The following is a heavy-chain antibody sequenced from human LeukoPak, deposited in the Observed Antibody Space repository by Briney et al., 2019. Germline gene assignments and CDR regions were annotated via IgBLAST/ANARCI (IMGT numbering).Heavy chain of an antibody. V-gene: IGHV3-21*01. J-gene: IGHJ4*02. D-gene: IGHD5-24*01. CDR1: GFTFSSYS. CDR3: ARAPYLEMATVKNGY. CDR2: ISSSSSYI. Sequence: GGSLRLSCAASGFTFSSYSMNRVRQAPGKGLEWVSSISSSSSYIYYADSVKGRFTISRDNAKNSLYLQMNSLRAEDTAVYYCARAPYLEMATVKNGYWGQGTLVTVSS.